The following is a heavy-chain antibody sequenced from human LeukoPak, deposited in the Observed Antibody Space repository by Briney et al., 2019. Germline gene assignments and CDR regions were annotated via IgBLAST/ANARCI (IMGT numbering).Heavy chain of an antibody. J-gene: IGHJ4*02. CDR3: ARGRLHFDY. CDR1: GFAFSGYG. CDR2: IRSKAYGGTT. Sequence: GGSLRLSCAASGFAFSGYGMSWVRQAPGKGLEWVGFIRSKAYGGTTEYAASVKGRFTISRDDSKSIAYLQMNSLRAEDTAVYYCARGRLHFDYWGQGTLVTVSS. V-gene: IGHV3-71*03.